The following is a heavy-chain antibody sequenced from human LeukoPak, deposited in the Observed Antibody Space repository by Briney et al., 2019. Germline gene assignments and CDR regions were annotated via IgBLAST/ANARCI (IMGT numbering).Heavy chain of an antibody. CDR2: IYTNEIT. V-gene: IGHV4-4*08. CDR1: GGSISSYY. CDR3: ARGGARGNWFDP. J-gene: IGHJ5*02. D-gene: IGHD1-26*01. Sequence: SETLSLTCTVSGGSISSYYWSWIRQPPGKGLEWIGRIYTNEITNYNPSLNSRVIISIDTSKNQFSLKLTSMTAADTAVYYCARGGARGNWFDPWGQGTLVTVSS.